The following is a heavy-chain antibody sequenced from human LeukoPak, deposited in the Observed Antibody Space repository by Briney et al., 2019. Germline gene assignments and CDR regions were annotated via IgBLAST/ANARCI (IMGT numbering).Heavy chain of an antibody. CDR2: FDPEDGET. D-gene: IGHD3-10*01. Sequence: ASVKVSCKVSGYTLTELSMHWVRQAPGKGLEWMGGFDPEDGETIYAQKFQGRVTMTEDTSTDTAYMELSSLRSEDTAVYYCATDRSYYYGSGRRASDIWGQGTMVTVSS. CDR1: GYTLTELS. J-gene: IGHJ3*02. CDR3: ATDRSYYYGSGRRASDI. V-gene: IGHV1-24*01.